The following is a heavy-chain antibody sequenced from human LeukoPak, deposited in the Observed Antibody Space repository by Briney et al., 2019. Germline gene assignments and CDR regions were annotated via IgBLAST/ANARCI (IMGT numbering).Heavy chain of an antibody. V-gene: IGHV3-7*03. CDR3: ARDLVVIRSDAFDI. J-gene: IGHJ3*02. D-gene: IGHD3-22*01. CDR1: GFTFSSYW. Sequence: GGSLRLSCAASGFTFSSYWMSWVRQAPGKGLEWVANIKQDGSEKYYVDSVKGRFTISRDNAKNSLYLQMNSLRAEDTAMYYCARDLVVIRSDAFDIWGQGTMVTVSS. CDR2: IKQDGSEK.